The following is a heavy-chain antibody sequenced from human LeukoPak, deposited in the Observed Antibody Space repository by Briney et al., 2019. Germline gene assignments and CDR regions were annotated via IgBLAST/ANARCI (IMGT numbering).Heavy chain of an antibody. D-gene: IGHD6-13*01. V-gene: IGHV1-2*02. Sequence: ASVKVSCKASGYTFTGYYMHWVRQAAGQGLEWMGWISPNSGGTNYAQKFQGRVTMTRDTSISTAYMELSRLRSDDTAVYYCARGAHSSSWDYYYYYYMDVWGKGTTVTVSS. CDR3: ARGAHSSSWDYYYYYYMDV. CDR2: ISPNSGGT. CDR1: GYTFTGYY. J-gene: IGHJ6*03.